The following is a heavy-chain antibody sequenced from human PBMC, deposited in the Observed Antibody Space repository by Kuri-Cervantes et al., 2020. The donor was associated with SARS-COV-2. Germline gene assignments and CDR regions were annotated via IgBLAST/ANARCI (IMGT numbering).Heavy chain of an antibody. D-gene: IGHD2-15*01. Sequence: GGSLRLSCAASGFSFSSYAMSWVRQAPGKGLEWVSSISSSSSYIYYADSVKGRFTISRDNAKNSLYLQMNSLRAEDTAVYYCARDRHCSGGSCYSGGRTKTFDYWGQGTLVTVSS. CDR1: GFSFSSYA. V-gene: IGHV3-21*01. J-gene: IGHJ4*02. CDR3: ARDRHCSGGSCYSGGRTKTFDY. CDR2: ISSSSSYI.